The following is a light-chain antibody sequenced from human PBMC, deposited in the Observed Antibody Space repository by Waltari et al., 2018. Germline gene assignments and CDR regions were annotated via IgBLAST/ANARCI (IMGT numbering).Light chain of an antibody. CDR1: SLIRYY. CDR2: DQN. CDR3: HSRDGSGSGGS. V-gene: IGLV3-19*01. Sequence: SSELTQVPAVSVAMGQTVTITCQVTSLIRYYASWYPQRPGKAPILFIYDQNTRPSGVPDRFSGSRSDNTASLTITGAQAEDEASYYCHSRDGSGSGGSFGGGTKLTVL. J-gene: IGLJ2*01.